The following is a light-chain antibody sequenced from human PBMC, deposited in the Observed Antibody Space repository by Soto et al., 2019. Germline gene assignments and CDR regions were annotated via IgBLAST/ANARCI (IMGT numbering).Light chain of an antibody. Sequence: EIVMTQSPDSLAVSLGERATINCKSSQSVLYSSNNKNYLGWYQQKVGQPPKLLIYWASTRESGVPDRFSGSGSGTDFTLTISSLQAEDVAVYYCQQYYSKPLTFGGGTKVDIK. V-gene: IGKV4-1*01. J-gene: IGKJ4*01. CDR3: QQYYSKPLT. CDR2: WAS. CDR1: QSVLYSSNNKNY.